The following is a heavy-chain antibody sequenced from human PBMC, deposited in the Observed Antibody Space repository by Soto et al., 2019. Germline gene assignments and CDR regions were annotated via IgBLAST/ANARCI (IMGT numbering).Heavy chain of an antibody. CDR1: GFTFSSYA. J-gene: IGHJ4*02. D-gene: IGHD6-6*01. V-gene: IGHV3-30-3*01. CDR3: ARGGYRGQKSIAARPLPFDY. CDR2: ISYDGSNK. Sequence: QVQLVESGGGVVQPGRSLRLSCAASGFTFSSYAMHWVRQAPGKGLEWVAVISYDGSNKYYADSVKGRFTISRDNSKNTLYLQMNSLRAEDTAVYYCARGGYRGQKSIAARPLPFDYWGQGTLVTVSS.